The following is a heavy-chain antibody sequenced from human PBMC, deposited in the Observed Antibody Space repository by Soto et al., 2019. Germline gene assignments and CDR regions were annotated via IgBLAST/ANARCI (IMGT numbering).Heavy chain of an antibody. J-gene: IGHJ6*02. V-gene: IGHV4-30-4*01. Sequence: SETLCLTCSVSGGSISSGYYYWSWIRQPPGKGLEWIGNIYYSGNTYYNPSLKSRLIISIDTSKNQSSLKVGSVTAADTAVYYCASSSLYRMDVWGQGPTVT. CDR1: GGSISSGYYY. CDR2: IYYSGNT. CDR3: ASSSLYRMDV.